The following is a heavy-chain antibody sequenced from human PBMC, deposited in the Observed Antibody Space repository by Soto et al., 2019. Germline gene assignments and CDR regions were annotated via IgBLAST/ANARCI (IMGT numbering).Heavy chain of an antibody. CDR2: IRSKAYGGTT. V-gene: IGHV3-49*03. D-gene: IGHD4-4*01. Sequence: PGGSLRLSCTASGFTFGDYAMSWFRQAPGKGLEWVGFIRSKAYGGTTEYAASVKGRFTISRDDSKSIAYLQMNSLKTEDTAVYYCTGEDSNYYYYGMDVWGQGTTVTVSS. CDR1: GFTFGDYA. CDR3: TGEDSNYYYYGMDV. J-gene: IGHJ6*02.